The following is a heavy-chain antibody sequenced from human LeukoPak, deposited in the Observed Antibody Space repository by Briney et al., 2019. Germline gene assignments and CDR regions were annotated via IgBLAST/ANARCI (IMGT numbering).Heavy chain of an antibody. CDR2: ISSSSSYI. D-gene: IGHD2-21*02. CDR1: GFTFNSYS. J-gene: IGHJ3*02. CDR3: ARVINIVVVTAIDAFDI. Sequence: GGSLRLSCAASGFTFNSYSMNWVRQAPGKGLEWVSSISSSSSYIYYADSVKGRFTISRDNAKNSLYLQMNSLRAEDTAVYYCARVINIVVVTAIDAFDIWGQGTMVTVSS. V-gene: IGHV3-21*01.